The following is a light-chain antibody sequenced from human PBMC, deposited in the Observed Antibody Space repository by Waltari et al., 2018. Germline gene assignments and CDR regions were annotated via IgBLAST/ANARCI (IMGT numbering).Light chain of an antibody. CDR1: SSDVGSHDY. CDR2: DVS. J-gene: IGLJ2*01. CDR3: CSYTSSSTCI. V-gene: IGLV2-14*03. Sequence: QSALTQPASVSGSPGQSITISCTGTSSDVGSHDYVSWYQHHPGKAPKLMIYDVSNRPSGVSNRFSCSKSDNTASLTISGRQAEDEADYYCCSYTSSSTCIFGGGTKLTVL.